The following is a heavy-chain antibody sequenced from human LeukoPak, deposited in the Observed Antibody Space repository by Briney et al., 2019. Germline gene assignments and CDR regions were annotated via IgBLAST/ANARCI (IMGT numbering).Heavy chain of an antibody. D-gene: IGHD2-21*02. J-gene: IGHJ4*02. CDR1: GGSISSYY. CDR2: IYYSGST. CDR3: ARERGGDWGTRFDY. V-gene: IGHV4-59*01. Sequence: PSETLSLTCTVSGGSISSYYWSWIRQPPGKGLEWIGYIYYSGSTNYNPSLKSRVTISVDTSKNQFSLKLSSVTAADTAVYYCARERGGDWGTRFDYLGQGTLVTVSS.